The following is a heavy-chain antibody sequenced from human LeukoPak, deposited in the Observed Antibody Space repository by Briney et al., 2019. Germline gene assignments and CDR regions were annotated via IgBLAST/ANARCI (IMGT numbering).Heavy chain of an antibody. Sequence: ASVKVSCKASGYTFTSYGISWVRQAPGQGLEWMGWISAYNGSTNYAQKLQGRVTMTTDTSTSTAYMELRSLRSDDTAVYYCARAGSLLLWFGESPPDAFDIWGQGTMVTVSS. CDR1: GYTFTSYG. J-gene: IGHJ3*02. D-gene: IGHD3-10*01. V-gene: IGHV1-18*01. CDR2: ISAYNGST. CDR3: ARAGSLLLWFGESPPDAFDI.